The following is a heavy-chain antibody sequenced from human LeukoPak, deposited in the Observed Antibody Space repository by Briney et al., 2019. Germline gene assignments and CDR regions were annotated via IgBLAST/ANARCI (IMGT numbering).Heavy chain of an antibody. V-gene: IGHV3-23*01. CDR2: ISGSGGST. D-gene: IGHD1-20*01. CDR3: AKKYGRYNWNYLDY. CDR1: GFTFSSNA. Sequence: GGSLRLSCAASGFTFSSNAMSWVRQAPGKGLEWVSAISGSGGSTYYADSVKGRFTISRDNSKNTLYLQMNSLRAEDTAVYYCAKKYGRYNWNYLDYWGQGTLVTVSS. J-gene: IGHJ4*02.